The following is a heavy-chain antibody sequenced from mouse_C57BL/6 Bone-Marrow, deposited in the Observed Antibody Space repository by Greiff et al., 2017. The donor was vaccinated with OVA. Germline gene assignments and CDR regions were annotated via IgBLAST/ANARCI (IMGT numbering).Heavy chain of an antibody. CDR3: ARDPPHYGSRGGY. CDR1: GYSITSGYY. D-gene: IGHD1-1*01. V-gene: IGHV3-6*01. Sequence: EVQVVESGPGLVKPSQSLSLTCSVTGYSITSGYYWNWIRQFPGNKLEWMGYISYDGSNNYNPSLKNRISITRDTSKNQFFLKLNSVTTEDTATDYCARDPPHYGSRGGYWGQGTTLTVSS. J-gene: IGHJ2*01. CDR2: ISYDGSN.